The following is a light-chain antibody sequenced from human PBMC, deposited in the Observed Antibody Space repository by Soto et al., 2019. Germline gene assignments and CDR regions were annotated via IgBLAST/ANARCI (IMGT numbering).Light chain of an antibody. V-gene: IGLV2-23*01. CDR3: CSYAAGSAPYV. CDR1: SSDVGTYNL. CDR2: EGS. Sequence: QSVLTQHASVSGSPGQSITISCTGTSSDVGTYNLVSWYQQHPGKAPKLMLYEGSKRPSGVSNRFSGSNSGNTASLTISGLQAEDEADYYCCSYAAGSAPYVFGTGTKVTV. J-gene: IGLJ1*01.